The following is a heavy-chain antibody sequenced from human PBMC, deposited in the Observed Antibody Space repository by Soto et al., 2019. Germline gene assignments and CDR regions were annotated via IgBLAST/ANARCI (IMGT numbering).Heavy chain of an antibody. D-gene: IGHD2-15*01. J-gene: IGHJ5*01. V-gene: IGHV4-59*01. Sequence: SETLSLTCAVSGGSIRGYYWSWIRQAPGKGLEWIGYMFYTGSTNYNPSLNSRVTIPVDTSKNQFSLKMRSVTAADTAVYYCAISRYSADFYIYSRGQGILLTVSS. CDR1: GGSIRGYY. CDR3: AISRYSADFYIYS. CDR2: MFYTGST.